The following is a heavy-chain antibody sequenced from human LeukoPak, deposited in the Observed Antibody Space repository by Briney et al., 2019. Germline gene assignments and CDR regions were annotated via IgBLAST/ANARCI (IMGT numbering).Heavy chain of an antibody. D-gene: IGHD6-25*01. J-gene: IGHJ4*02. CDR2: ISGSGGYT. CDR3: ARDKNPGIAAD. CDR1: GFTFRSYA. V-gene: IGHV3-23*01. Sequence: GGSLRLSCAASGFTFRSYAMSWVRQAPGKGLEWVSAISGSGGYTYYADSVKGRFTISRDNSKNTLYLQMNSLRVEDTAVYYCARDKNPGIAADWGQGTLVTVSS.